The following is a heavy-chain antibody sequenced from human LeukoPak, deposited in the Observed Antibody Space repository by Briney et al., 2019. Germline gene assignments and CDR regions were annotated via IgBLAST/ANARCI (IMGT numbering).Heavy chain of an antibody. Sequence: PSETLSLTCAVYGGSFSGYYWSWIRQPPGKGLEWIGEINHSGSTNYNPSLKSRVTISVDTSKNQFSLKLSSVTAADTAVYYCARSLAAAVNFDYWGQGTLVTVSS. CDR2: INHSGST. CDR3: ARSLAAAVNFDY. CDR1: GGSFSGYY. D-gene: IGHD6-13*01. V-gene: IGHV4-34*01. J-gene: IGHJ4*02.